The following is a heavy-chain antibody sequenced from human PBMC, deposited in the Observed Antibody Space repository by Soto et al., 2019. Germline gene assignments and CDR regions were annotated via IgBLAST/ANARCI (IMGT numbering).Heavy chain of an antibody. CDR3: AKGEQYNWFDP. CDR2: IYYSGST. V-gene: IGHV4-39*01. J-gene: IGHJ5*02. D-gene: IGHD2-21*01. CDR1: GGSISSSSYY. Sequence: QLQLQESGPGLVKPSETLSLTCTVSGGSISSSSYYWGWIRQPPGKGLEWIGSIYYSGSTYYNPTLKSRVTISVDTSKNQFSRKVSSVTAAETDVYYCAKGEQYNWFDPWGQGTLVTVSS.